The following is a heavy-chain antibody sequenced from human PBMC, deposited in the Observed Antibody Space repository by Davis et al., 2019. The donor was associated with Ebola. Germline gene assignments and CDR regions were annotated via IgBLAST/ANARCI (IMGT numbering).Heavy chain of an antibody. CDR2: ISSSSSTI. V-gene: IGHV3-48*02. D-gene: IGHD5-18*01. Sequence: GESLKISCAASGFTFSSYSMNWVRQAPGKGLEWVSYISSSSSTIYYADSVKGRFTISRDNAKNSLYLQMNSLRDEDTAVYYCARFSAIRSYGYLKYGMDVWGQGTTVTVSS. J-gene: IGHJ6*02. CDR1: GFTFSSYS. CDR3: ARFSAIRSYGYLKYGMDV.